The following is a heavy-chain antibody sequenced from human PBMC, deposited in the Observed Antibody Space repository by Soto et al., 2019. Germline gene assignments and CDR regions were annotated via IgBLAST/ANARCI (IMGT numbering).Heavy chain of an antibody. D-gene: IGHD6-13*01. J-gene: IGHJ3*02. V-gene: IGHV3-7*05. CDR1: GFTLSAYW. Sequence: EVQLEEFGGDLVQPGGSLRLSCAASGFTLSAYWMTWVRQAPGKGLEWVANINRDGSKKSYLDSVRGRFTISRDNVGNSLYRQMDSLRADDTALYYCARDVSPGSSSLYLDAFDIWGQGTMVTVSS. CDR3: ARDVSPGSSSLYLDAFDI. CDR2: INRDGSKK.